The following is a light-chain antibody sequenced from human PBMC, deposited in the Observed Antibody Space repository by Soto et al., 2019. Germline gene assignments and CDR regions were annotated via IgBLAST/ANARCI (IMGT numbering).Light chain of an antibody. CDR3: SSYTTSNAPYV. V-gene: IGLV2-14*01. CDR2: DVS. J-gene: IGLJ1*01. Sequence: QSVLTXPXSVSGSPGHSITISCTGTTSDVGGYDYVSWYQHHPGKAPKLMIYDVSHRPSGVSNRFSGSKSGNTASLTISGLQAEDEADYYCSSYTTSNAPYVFGTGTKVTVL. CDR1: TSDVGGYDY.